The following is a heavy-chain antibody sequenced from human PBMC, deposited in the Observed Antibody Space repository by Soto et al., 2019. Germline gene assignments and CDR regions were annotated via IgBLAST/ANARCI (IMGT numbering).Heavy chain of an antibody. J-gene: IGHJ5*02. CDR1: GYSFTSYW. D-gene: IGHD3-3*01. CDR2: IYPGDSDT. V-gene: IGHV5-51*01. CDR3: ARQRTYSDFWSGHNWFDP. Sequence: GESLKISCKGSGYSFTSYWIGWVRQMPGKGLEWMGIIYPGDSDTRYSPSFQGQVTISADKSISTAYLQWSSLKASDTAMYYCARQRTYSDFWSGHNWFDPWGQGTLVTVSS.